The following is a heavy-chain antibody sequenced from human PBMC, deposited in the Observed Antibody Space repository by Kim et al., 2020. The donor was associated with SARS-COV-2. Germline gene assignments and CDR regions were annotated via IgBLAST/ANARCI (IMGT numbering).Heavy chain of an antibody. CDR1: GFTFSSYA. D-gene: IGHD1-26*01. J-gene: IGHJ6*02. CDR2: ISGSGGST. CDR3: AKVSVVGGYYGMDV. V-gene: IGHV3-23*01. Sequence: GGSLRLSCAASGFTFSSYAMSWVRQAPGKGLEWVSAISGSGGSTYYADSVKGRFTISRDNSKNTLYLQMNSLRAEDTAVYYCAKVSVVGGYYGMDVWGQGTTVTVSS.